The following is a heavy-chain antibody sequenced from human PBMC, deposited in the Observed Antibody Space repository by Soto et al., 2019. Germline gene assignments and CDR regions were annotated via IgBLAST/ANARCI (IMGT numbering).Heavy chain of an antibody. J-gene: IGHJ4*02. CDR3: AKDRQWLGKFDY. D-gene: IGHD6-19*01. Sequence: HGGSLRLSCAASGFTFSSYVMSWVRQAPGKGLEWVSAISGSGGSTYYADSVKGRFTISRDNSKNTLYLQINSLRAEDTAVYYCAKDRQWLGKFDYWGQGTLVTVSS. CDR1: GFTFSSYV. CDR2: ISGSGGST. V-gene: IGHV3-23*01.